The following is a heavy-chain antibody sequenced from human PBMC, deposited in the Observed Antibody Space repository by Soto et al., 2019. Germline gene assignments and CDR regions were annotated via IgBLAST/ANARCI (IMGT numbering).Heavy chain of an antibody. CDR1: GFTFSYYG. CDR3: ARVTDSSGWYWALDI. CDR2: IWYDGRNK. V-gene: IGHV3-33*01. J-gene: IGHJ3*02. D-gene: IGHD6-19*01. Sequence: QVRLVESGGGVVQPGRSLRLSCAASGFTFSYYGMHWVRQAPGKGLEWVAVIWYDGRNKYYADSVKGRFTISRDNSKNTLYLQMNSLRAEDTAVYYCARVTDSSGWYWALDIWCQGTMVTVSS.